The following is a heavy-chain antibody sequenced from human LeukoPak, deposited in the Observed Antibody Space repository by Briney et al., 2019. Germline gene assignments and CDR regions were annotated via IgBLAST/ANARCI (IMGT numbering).Heavy chain of an antibody. CDR2: IIPIFGTA. J-gene: IGHJ4*02. Sequence: GASVKVSCKASGGTFSSYAISWVRQAPGQGLEWMGGIIPIFGTANYAQKFQGRVTITTDESTSTAYMELSSLRSEDTAVYYCAGDIQWCLDYWGQGTLVTVSS. D-gene: IGHD2-21*01. CDR1: GGTFSSYA. V-gene: IGHV1-69*05. CDR3: AGDIQWCLDY.